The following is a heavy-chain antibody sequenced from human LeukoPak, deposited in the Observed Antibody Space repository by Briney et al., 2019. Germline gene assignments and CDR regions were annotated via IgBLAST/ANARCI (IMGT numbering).Heavy chain of an antibody. J-gene: IGHJ6*03. Sequence: HGESLKISCKGSGYSFTSYWIGWVRQMPGKGLEWMGIIHPGDSDTRYSPSFQGQVTISADKSISTAYLQWSSLKASDTAMYYCARHLGSSSGYQTLGYYYYYMDVWGKGTTVTVSS. D-gene: IGHD3-22*01. V-gene: IGHV5-51*01. CDR2: IHPGDSDT. CDR3: ARHLGSSSGYQTLGYYYYYMDV. CDR1: GYSFTSYW.